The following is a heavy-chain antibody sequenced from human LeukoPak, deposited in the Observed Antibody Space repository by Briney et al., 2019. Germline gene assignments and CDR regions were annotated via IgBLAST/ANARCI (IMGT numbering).Heavy chain of an antibody. V-gene: IGHV3-48*03. D-gene: IGHD3-9*01. Sequence: PGGSLRLSCAASGFTFSSYEMNWVRQAPGKGLEWVSYISSSGSTIYYADSVKGRFTISRDNAKNSLYLQMNSLRAEDTAVYYCARVGDEYFDWLSYPDYWGQGTLVTVSS. CDR1: GFTFSSYE. CDR3: ARVGDEYFDWLSYPDY. CDR2: ISSSGSTI. J-gene: IGHJ4*02.